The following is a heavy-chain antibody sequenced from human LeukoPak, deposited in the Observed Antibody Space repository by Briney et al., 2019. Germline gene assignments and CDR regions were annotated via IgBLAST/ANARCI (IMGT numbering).Heavy chain of an antibody. CDR2: IMPLFGTA. CDR1: GGTFNNSA. D-gene: IGHD4-17*01. J-gene: IGHJ5*02. V-gene: IGHV1-69*05. Sequence: SVKVSCKTSGGTFNNSAISWVRQAPGQVLKWLGGIMPLFGTAGYAQKFQGRVTITKDESTRTVYLELTSLTSDDTAVYYCARDVHGDYGSGWFDPWGQGTLVSVSS. CDR3: ARDVHGDYGSGWFDP.